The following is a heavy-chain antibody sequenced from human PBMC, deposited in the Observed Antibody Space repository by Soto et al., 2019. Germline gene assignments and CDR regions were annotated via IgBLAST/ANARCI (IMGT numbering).Heavy chain of an antibody. CDR2: IWYDGSNK. CDR3: ARFLSLAGPRCYFAY. J-gene: IGHJ4*02. D-gene: IGHD6-19*01. V-gene: IGHV3-33*01. CDR1: GFTFSSYG. Sequence: GGSLRLSCAASGFTFSSYGMHWVRQAPGKGLEWVAVIWYDGSNKYYADSVKGRFTISRDNSKNTMYLQMNSLRAEDTAVYYYARFLSLAGPRCYFAYWAQGTLVTVSS.